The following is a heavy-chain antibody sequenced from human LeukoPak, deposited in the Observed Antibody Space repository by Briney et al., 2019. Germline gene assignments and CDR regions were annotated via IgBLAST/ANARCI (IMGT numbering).Heavy chain of an antibody. CDR1: GYTFTGYY. V-gene: IGHV1-2*02. CDR3: ARATVDTAMVTFDY. Sequence: ASVKVSCKASGYTFTGYYMHWVRQAPGQGLEWMGWINPNSGGTNYAQKFQGRVTMTRGTSISTAYMELSRLRSDDTAVYYCARATVDTAMVTFDYWGQGTLVTVSS. CDR2: INPNSGGT. D-gene: IGHD5-18*01. J-gene: IGHJ4*02.